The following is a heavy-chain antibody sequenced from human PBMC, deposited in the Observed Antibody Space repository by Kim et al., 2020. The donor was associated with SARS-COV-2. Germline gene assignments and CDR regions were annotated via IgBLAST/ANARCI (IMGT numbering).Heavy chain of an antibody. CDR3: AKGADY. CDR1: GFTFSSYG. V-gene: IGHV3-30*18. Sequence: GGSLRLSCAASGFTFSSYGMHWVRQAPGKGLEWVAVISKDGSDKHYADTVKGRFTISRDNSKNTLYLQMNSLRAEDTAAYYCAKGADYWGQGTLVIVSS. CDR2: ISKDGSDK. J-gene: IGHJ4*02.